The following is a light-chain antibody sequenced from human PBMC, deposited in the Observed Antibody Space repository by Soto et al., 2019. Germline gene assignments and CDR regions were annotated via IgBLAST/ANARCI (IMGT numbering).Light chain of an antibody. CDR1: QSLIHSAGNTY. Sequence: DVVMTQSPLSLPVTLGQPASISCRSSQSLIHSAGNTYLNWFQQRPGQSPRRLIYKVSDRESGVPGRFSGSGSGTDFTLNISSVEAEDVGLYYCMQGTHWPWTFGQGTQVEIK. CDR3: MQGTHWPWT. V-gene: IGKV2-30*02. CDR2: KVS. J-gene: IGKJ1*01.